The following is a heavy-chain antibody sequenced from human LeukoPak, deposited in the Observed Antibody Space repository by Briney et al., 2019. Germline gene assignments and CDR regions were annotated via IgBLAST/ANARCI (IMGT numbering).Heavy chain of an antibody. CDR3: ARDILRHSDSIIV. CDR2: ITSSSSTI. D-gene: IGHD3-22*01. V-gene: IGHV3-48*02. J-gene: IGHJ6*02. CDR1: GFTFSDYN. Sequence: PGGSLRLSCAASGFTFSDYNMNWVRQAPGKGPEWISYITSSSSTIYYADSVRGRFTISRDNAENSLYLQMNSLRDEDTAVYYCARDILRHSDSIIVWGQGTTVTVSS.